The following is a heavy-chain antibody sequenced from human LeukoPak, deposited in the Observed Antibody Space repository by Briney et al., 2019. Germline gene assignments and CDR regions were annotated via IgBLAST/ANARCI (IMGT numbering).Heavy chain of an antibody. D-gene: IGHD3-22*01. V-gene: IGHV3-23*01. CDR2: NSGSGGST. Sequence: PGGSLRLSCAASGFTFSNYAMSWVRQAPGKGLEWVSVNSGSGGSTYYGDAVKGRFTISRDNSKNTLYMQMNSLRAEDTAVYYCASSYDSSGLFDYWGQGTLVTVSS. J-gene: IGHJ4*02. CDR3: ASSYDSSGLFDY. CDR1: GFTFSNYA.